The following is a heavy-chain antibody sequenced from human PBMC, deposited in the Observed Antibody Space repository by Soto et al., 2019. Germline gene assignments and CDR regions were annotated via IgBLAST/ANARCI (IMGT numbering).Heavy chain of an antibody. J-gene: IGHJ3*02. CDR1: GYTFTSYA. V-gene: IGHV1-3*01. Sequence: ASVKVSCKASGYTFTSYAMHWVRQAPGQRLEWMGWINAGNGNTKYSQKFQGRVTITRDPSASSAYMELSRLRSEDTAVYYCARYAAGRSYARGDAFDIWGQGTMVTVSS. CDR2: INAGNGNT. D-gene: IGHD1-26*01. CDR3: ARYAAGRSYARGDAFDI.